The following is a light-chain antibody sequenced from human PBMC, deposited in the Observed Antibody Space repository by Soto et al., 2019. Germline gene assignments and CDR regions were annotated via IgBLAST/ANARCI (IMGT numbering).Light chain of an antibody. J-gene: IGKJ3*01. CDR1: QSVSTNS. V-gene: IGKV3-20*01. Sequence: EIVLTQSPGTLSLSPGERATLSCRASQSVSTNSLVWYQQKPGQAPRLLIYAASNRATGIPDRFSGSGSGTDFTLTISRVEPEDFAVYYCQQYQDGDSPLFTFGPVSKVDI. CDR3: QQYQDGDSPLFT. CDR2: AAS.